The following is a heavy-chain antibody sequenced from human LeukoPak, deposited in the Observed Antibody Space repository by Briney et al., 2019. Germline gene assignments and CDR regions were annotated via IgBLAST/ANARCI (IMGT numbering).Heavy chain of an antibody. D-gene: IGHD6-13*01. CDR1: GFTFSSYS. Sequence: PGGSLRLSCAASGFTFSSYSMNWVRQAPGKGLEWVSSISSSISYIYYADSVKGRFNISRDNTKNSLYLQMNSVRAEDTAVYYCARVAAAAGPTAHVFDYWPQGPLVRVSS. V-gene: IGHV3-21*01. J-gene: IGHJ4*02. CDR3: ARVAAAAGPTAHVFDY. CDR2: ISSSISYI.